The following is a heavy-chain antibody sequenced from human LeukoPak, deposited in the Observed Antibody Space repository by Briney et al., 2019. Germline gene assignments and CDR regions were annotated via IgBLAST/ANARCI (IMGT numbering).Heavy chain of an antibody. Sequence: SVKVSCKASGGTFSSYAISWVRQAPGQGLEWMGGIIPIFGTANYAQKFQGRVTITADKSTSTAYMELRSLRSEDTAVYYCARGGRSYYYDSSGYPYWGQGTLVTVSS. V-gene: IGHV1-69*06. J-gene: IGHJ4*02. CDR1: GGTFSSYA. D-gene: IGHD3-22*01. CDR3: ARGGRSYYYDSSGYPY. CDR2: IIPIFGTA.